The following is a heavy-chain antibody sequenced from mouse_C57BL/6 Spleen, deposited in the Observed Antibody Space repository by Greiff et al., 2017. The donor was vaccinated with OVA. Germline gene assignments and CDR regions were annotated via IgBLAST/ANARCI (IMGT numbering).Heavy chain of an antibody. V-gene: IGHV1-64*01. CDR1: GYTFTSYW. CDR2: IHPNSGST. D-gene: IGHD1-1*01. Sequence: QVQLQQPGAELVKPGASVKLSCKASGYTFTSYWMHWVKQRPGQGLEWIGMIHPNSGSTNYNEKFKSKATLTVDKSSSTAYMQLSSLTSEYSAVYYCARVVVATSDYFDYWGQGTTLTVSS. J-gene: IGHJ2*01. CDR3: ARVVVATSDYFDY.